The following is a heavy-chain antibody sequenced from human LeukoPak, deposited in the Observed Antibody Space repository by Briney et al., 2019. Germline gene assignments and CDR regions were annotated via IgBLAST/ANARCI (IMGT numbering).Heavy chain of an antibody. CDR1: GYSISSGYY. V-gene: IGHV4-38-2*02. Sequence: SETLSLTCTVSGYSISSGYYWGWIRQPPGKGLEWIGSIYHSGSTYYNPSLKSRVTISVDTSKNQFSLKLSSVTAADTAVYYCARQSFRQQLRDYWGQGTLVTVSS. J-gene: IGHJ4*02. D-gene: IGHD6-13*01. CDR3: ARQSFRQQLRDY. CDR2: IYHSGST.